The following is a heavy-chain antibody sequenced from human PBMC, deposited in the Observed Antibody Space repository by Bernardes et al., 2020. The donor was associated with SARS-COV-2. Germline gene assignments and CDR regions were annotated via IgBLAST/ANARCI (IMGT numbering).Heavy chain of an antibody. J-gene: IGHJ4*02. V-gene: IGHV3-30-3*01. Sequence: GGSLRLSCAASGFTFSSYAMHWVRQAPGKGLEWVAVISYDGSNKYYADSVKGRFTISRDNSKNTLYLQMNSLRAEDTAVYYCARDLGFMVRADYFDYWGQGTLVTVSA. CDR2: ISYDGSNK. D-gene: IGHD3-10*01. CDR3: ARDLGFMVRADYFDY. CDR1: GFTFSSYA.